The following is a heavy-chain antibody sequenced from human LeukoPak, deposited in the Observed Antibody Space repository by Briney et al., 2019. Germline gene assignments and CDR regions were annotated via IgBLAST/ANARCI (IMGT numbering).Heavy chain of an antibody. Sequence: PGGSLRLSCAASGFTFSSYWMHWVRQAPGKGLVWVSRINGDGSSTSYADSVKGRFTISRDNAKNTLYPQMNSLRAEDTALYYCAKDAQGLVRGGIYFDFWGQGSLVTVSS. D-gene: IGHD6-19*01. CDR3: AKDAQGLVRGGIYFDF. CDR1: GFTFSSYW. J-gene: IGHJ4*02. CDR2: INGDGSST. V-gene: IGHV3-74*01.